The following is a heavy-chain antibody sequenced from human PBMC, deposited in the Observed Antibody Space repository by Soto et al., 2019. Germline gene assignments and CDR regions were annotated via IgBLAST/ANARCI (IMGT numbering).Heavy chain of an antibody. D-gene: IGHD6-19*01. J-gene: IGHJ4*02. Sequence: RHPKTAAGFTFIDYSMNWISKAPGKGLEWVSYISSSSSTIYYADSVKGRFTISRDNAKNSLYLQMNSLRAEDTAVYYCARDFIAVAGNFDYWGQGTLVTVSS. CDR2: ISSSSSTI. CDR1: GFTFIDYS. CDR3: ARDFIAVAGNFDY. V-gene: IGHV3-48*01.